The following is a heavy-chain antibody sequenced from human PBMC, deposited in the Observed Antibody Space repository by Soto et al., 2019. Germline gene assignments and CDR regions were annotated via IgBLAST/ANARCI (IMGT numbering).Heavy chain of an antibody. D-gene: IGHD2-21*01. CDR1: GFTFSSSW. J-gene: IGHJ3*02. Sequence: PGGSVRFSCAASGFTFSSSWMHWVRQAPGKGLVWVSDINSDGSSTYYADSVKGRFTISRDNSKNTLYLQMNSLRAEDTAVYYCARKLFGGYSDAFDIWGQGTMVTVSS. V-gene: IGHV3-74*01. CDR3: ARKLFGGYSDAFDI. CDR2: INSDGSST.